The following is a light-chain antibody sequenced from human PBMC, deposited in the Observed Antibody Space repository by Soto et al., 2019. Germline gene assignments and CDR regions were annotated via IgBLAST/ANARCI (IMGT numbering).Light chain of an antibody. Sequence: DNQMTQSPSTLSGSVGDRVTITCRASQGISSYLAWYQQKPGKAPKLLIYKASSLESGVPSRFSGSGSGTEFTLTISSLQPDDFATYYCQQYNSYPQTFGQGTKVDIK. J-gene: IGKJ1*01. CDR2: KAS. CDR1: QGISSY. V-gene: IGKV1-5*03. CDR3: QQYNSYPQT.